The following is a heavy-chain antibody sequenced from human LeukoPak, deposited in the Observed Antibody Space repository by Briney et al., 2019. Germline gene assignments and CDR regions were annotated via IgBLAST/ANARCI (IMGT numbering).Heavy chain of an antibody. CDR3: AREALNAYDSSGYYA. CDR1: GGSISSYY. D-gene: IGHD3-22*01. CDR2: IYYSGST. J-gene: IGHJ4*02. V-gene: IGHV4-59*01. Sequence: SSETLSLTCTVSGGSISSYYWSWIRQPPGKGLEWIGYIYYSGSTNYNPSLKSRVTISVDTSKNQFSLKLSSVTAADTAVYYSAREALNAYDSSGYYAWGQGTLVTVSS.